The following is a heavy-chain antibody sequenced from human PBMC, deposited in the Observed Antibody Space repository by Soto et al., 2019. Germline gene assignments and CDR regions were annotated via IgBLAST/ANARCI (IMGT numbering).Heavy chain of an antibody. J-gene: IGHJ4*02. CDR1: GGSISSSSYY. CDR2: IYYSGST. D-gene: IGHD3-10*01. CDR3: ARHEEGSGSPSYFDY. Sequence: QLQLQESGPGLVKPSETLSLTCTVSGGSISSSSYYWGWIRQPPGKGLEWIGSIYYSGSTYYNPSLKSRVTISVDTSKNQFSLKLSSVTATDTAVYYCARHEEGSGSPSYFDYWGQGTLVTVSS. V-gene: IGHV4-39*01.